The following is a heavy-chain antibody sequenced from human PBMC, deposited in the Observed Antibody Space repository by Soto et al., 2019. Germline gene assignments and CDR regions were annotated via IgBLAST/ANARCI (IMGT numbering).Heavy chain of an antibody. D-gene: IGHD3-3*01. CDR1: GGSISSGGYY. Sequence: SETLSLTCTVSGGSISSGGYYWSWIRQHPGKGLEWIGYIYYSGSTYYNPSLKSRVTISVDTSKNQFSLKLTSVTAADTAVYYCAREGGFTIFGQVNYYYGLNVGAKGPRVTV. CDR3: AREGGFTIFGQVNYYYGLNV. CDR2: IYYSGST. J-gene: IGHJ6*02. V-gene: IGHV4-31*03.